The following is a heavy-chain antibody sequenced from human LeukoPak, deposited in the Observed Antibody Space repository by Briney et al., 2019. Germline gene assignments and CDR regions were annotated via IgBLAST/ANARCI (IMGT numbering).Heavy chain of an antibody. D-gene: IGHD5-24*01. V-gene: IGHV4-61*08. Sequence: KTSETLSLTCTVSRGSISSGGYYWSWIRQHPGKGLEWIGYIYYSGSTKYNPSLKSRVSISVDTSKNQFSLKLSSVTAADTAVYYCARGAGAGYNLQPFDYWGQGTLVTVSS. CDR2: IYYSGST. J-gene: IGHJ4*02. CDR3: ARGAGAGYNLQPFDY. CDR1: RGSISSGGYY.